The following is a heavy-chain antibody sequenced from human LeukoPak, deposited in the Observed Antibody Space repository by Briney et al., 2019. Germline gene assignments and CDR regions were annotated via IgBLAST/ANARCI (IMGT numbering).Heavy chain of an antibody. D-gene: IGHD3-10*01. CDR2: IDATGRDT. CDR3: AKDVTYGSGPPGYYGMDV. V-gene: IGHV3-23*01. J-gene: IGHJ6*02. Sequence: QPGGSLRLSCAASGFSFSTSAMTWVRQAPGKGLEWVSTIDATGRDTYYADSVKGHFTISRDNSQNTLYLQMSSLRAEDTAVYYCAKDVTYGSGPPGYYGMDVWGQGTAVTVPS. CDR1: GFSFSTSA.